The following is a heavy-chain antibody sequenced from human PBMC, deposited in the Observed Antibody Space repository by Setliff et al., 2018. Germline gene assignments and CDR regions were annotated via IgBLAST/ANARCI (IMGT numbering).Heavy chain of an antibody. J-gene: IGHJ4*02. Sequence: SETLSLTCNVSGDSISSTYHWGWLRQSPGKGLEWIGTIYHSGNTYYNPSLKSRLTISVDTSTNQFSLDLTSVTAAETALYYCASLRSDYCTSAGCYGYYFEYWGRGTLVTVSS. V-gene: IGHV4-38-2*02. CDR1: GDSISSTYH. CDR3: ASLRSDYCTSAGCYGYYFEY. CDR2: IYHSGNT. D-gene: IGHD2-2*01.